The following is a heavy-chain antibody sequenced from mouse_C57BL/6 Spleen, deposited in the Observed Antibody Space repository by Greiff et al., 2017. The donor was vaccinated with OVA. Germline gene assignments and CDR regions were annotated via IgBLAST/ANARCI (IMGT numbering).Heavy chain of an antibody. V-gene: IGHV1-55*01. J-gene: IGHJ1*03. CDR2: IYPGSGRT. D-gene: IGHD1-1*01. CDR3: ARGDYAVVVPRYFDV. Sequence: VQLQQPGAELVKPGASVKMSCKASGYTFTSYWITWVKQRPGQGLEWIGDIYPGSGRTNYNEKFKSKATLTVDTTSSTAYMQLSSLTSEDSAVYYCARGDYAVVVPRYFDVWGTGTTVTVSS. CDR1: GYTFTSYW.